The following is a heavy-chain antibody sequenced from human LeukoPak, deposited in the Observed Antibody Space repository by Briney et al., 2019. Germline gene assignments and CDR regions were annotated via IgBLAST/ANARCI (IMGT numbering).Heavy chain of an antibody. CDR1: GFSFTSSA. CDR2: IVVGSGDT. Sequence: GASVKVSCKASGFSFTSSAMQWVRQARGQRLEWIGWIVVGSGDTNYAQKLQERVTITWDMSTGTTYMELSSLRSEDTALYFCAAGTVSEKNYNYMYVWGKETTVTVSS. D-gene: IGHD3-16*02. CDR3: AAGTVSEKNYNYMYV. J-gene: IGHJ6*03. V-gene: IGHV1-58*02.